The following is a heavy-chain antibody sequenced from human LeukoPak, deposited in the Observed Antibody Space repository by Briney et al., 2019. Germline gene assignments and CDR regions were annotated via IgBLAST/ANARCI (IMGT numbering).Heavy chain of an antibody. V-gene: IGHV3-30*03. D-gene: IGHD5-12*01. CDR3: ARGGIVATMQGY. CDR1: GFTFSTYG. Sequence: GRSLRLSCAASGFTFSTYGMHWVRQAPGKGLEWVAVISYDGSNKYYVDSVKGRFTISRDNSKNTLYLQMNSLRAEDTAVYYCARGGIVATMQGYWGQGTLVTVSS. J-gene: IGHJ4*02. CDR2: ISYDGSNK.